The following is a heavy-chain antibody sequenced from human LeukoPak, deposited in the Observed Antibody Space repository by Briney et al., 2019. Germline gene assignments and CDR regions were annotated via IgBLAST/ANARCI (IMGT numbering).Heavy chain of an antibody. Sequence: SETLSLTCAVSGGSISSSNWWSWVRQPPGKGLEWIGEIYHSGSTNYNPSLKSRVTISVDKSKNQFSLKLSSVTAADTAVYYCARVYPNDFWSGYYDYWGQGTLVTVSS. D-gene: IGHD3-3*01. CDR3: ARVYPNDFWSGYYDY. CDR1: GGSISSSNW. J-gene: IGHJ4*02. CDR2: IYHSGST. V-gene: IGHV4-4*02.